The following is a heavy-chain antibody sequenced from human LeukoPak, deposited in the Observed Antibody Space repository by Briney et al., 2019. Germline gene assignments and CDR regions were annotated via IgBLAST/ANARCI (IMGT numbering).Heavy chain of an antibody. CDR1: GGSISSGDYY. CDR3: ARKSGSYHFRWFDP. Sequence: PSQTLSLTCTVSGGSISSGDYYWSWIRQPPGKGLEWIGYIYYSGSTYYNPSLKSRVTISVDTSKNQFSLKLSSVTAADTAVYYCARKSGSYHFRWFDPWGQGTLVTVSS. J-gene: IGHJ5*02. V-gene: IGHV4-30-4*01. D-gene: IGHD1-26*01. CDR2: IYYSGST.